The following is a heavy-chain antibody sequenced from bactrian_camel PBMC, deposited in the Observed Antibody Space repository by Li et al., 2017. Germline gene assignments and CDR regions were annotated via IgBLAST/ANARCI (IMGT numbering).Heavy chain of an antibody. D-gene: IGHD1*01. CDR3: ARDVYDFGREWDY. CDR2: ISNGGSAT. J-gene: IGHJ4*01. V-gene: IGHV3S40*01. Sequence: DVQLVESGGGLVQPGGSLRLSCTASGYPFGTFGMSWVRQAPGKGLEWVSAISNGGSATYYVDSVKGRFTISRDNAEKTLYLQLNSLKTEDTAMYYCARDVYDFGREWDYWGQGTQVTVS. CDR1: GYPFGTFG.